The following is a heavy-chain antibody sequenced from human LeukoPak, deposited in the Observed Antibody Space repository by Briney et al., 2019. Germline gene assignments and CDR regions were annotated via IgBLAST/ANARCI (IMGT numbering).Heavy chain of an antibody. D-gene: IGHD4/OR15-4a*01. CDR3: ARDFDYGDYIDF. CDR1: GFTFSTYT. Sequence: GGSLRLSCVASGFTFSTYTFNWLRQAPGKGLEWLSYISSGGLTIFYADSVKGRFTISRDNTKNAIYLDMTNLRAEDTDVYDCARDFDYGDYIDFWGQGTLVAVSS. V-gene: IGHV3-48*04. J-gene: IGHJ4*02. CDR2: ISSGGLTI.